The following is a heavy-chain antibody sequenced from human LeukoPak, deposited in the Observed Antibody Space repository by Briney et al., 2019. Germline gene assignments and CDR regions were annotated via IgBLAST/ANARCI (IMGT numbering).Heavy chain of an antibody. D-gene: IGHD3-10*01. CDR2: IYYNGFT. CDR3: ARTHRTYYYGSGPLGY. CDR1: GGSISSSNYY. V-gene: IGHV4-39*07. Sequence: SETLSLTCTVSGGSISSSNYYWGWIRQPPGKGLEWIGSIYYNGFTYYNPSLKSRVTISVDTSKNQFSLKLSSVTAADTAVYYCARTHRTYYYGSGPLGYWGRGTLVTVFS. J-gene: IGHJ4*02.